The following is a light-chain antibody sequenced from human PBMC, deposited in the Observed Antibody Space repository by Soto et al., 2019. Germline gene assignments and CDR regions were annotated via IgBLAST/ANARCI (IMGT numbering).Light chain of an antibody. CDR1: QSISSY. J-gene: IGKJ4*01. V-gene: IGKV1-39*01. CDR3: QQSYSTPLT. Sequence: DIQMTQSPSSLSASVGDRVTITCRASQSISSYLNWYQQKPVKAPKLLIYAASSLQSGFPTRFSGSGSGTDFTLTISSLQPEDFATYYCQQSYSTPLTFGGVTKVEIK. CDR2: AAS.